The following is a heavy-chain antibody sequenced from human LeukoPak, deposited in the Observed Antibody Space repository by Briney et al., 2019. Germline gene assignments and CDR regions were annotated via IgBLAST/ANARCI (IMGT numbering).Heavy chain of an antibody. CDR3: ARSIGGYSAYVVNDPYEF. Sequence: GGSLRLSCAGSGFTFSVYSMHWVRQAPGRGLEYVSAINPNGDSTYYANSVKGRFTISRDNSKNTLYLQMGRLRAEDMAMYYCARSIGGYSAYVVNDPYEFWGQGTLVTVSS. J-gene: IGHJ4*02. D-gene: IGHD5-12*01. V-gene: IGHV3-64*01. CDR2: INPNGDST. CDR1: GFTFSVYS.